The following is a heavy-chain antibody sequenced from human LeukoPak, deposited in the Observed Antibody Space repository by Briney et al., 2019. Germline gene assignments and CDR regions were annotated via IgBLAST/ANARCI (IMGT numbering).Heavy chain of an antibody. V-gene: IGHV1-2*02. D-gene: IGHD3-10*01. Sequence: ASVKVSCKASGYTFTGYYMHWVRQAPGQGLEWMGWINPNSGGTNYAQKFQGRVTMTRDTSISTAYMELSRLRSDDTAVYYCARAGMVRGVIITLGYWGQGTLVTVSS. CDR3: ARAGMVRGVIITLGY. CDR2: INPNSGGT. CDR1: GYTFTGYY. J-gene: IGHJ4*02.